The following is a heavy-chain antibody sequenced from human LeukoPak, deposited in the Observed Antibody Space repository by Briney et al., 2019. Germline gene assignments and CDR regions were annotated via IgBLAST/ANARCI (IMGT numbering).Heavy chain of an antibody. CDR1: GYTFTGFY. Sequence: ASVKVSCKASGYTFTGFYMHWVRQAPGQGLEWMGWINPNSGGTNYAQKFQGRVTMTRDTSISTAYMDLSRLRSDDTAVYSCARIGYCSGGSCHPSVTAFDIWGQGTMVTVSS. V-gene: IGHV1-2*02. D-gene: IGHD2-15*01. CDR3: ARIGYCSGGSCHPSVTAFDI. J-gene: IGHJ3*02. CDR2: INPNSGGT.